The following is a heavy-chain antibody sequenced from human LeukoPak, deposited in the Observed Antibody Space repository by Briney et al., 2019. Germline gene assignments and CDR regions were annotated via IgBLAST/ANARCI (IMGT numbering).Heavy chain of an antibody. CDR2: IYYSGST. D-gene: IGHD3-22*01. J-gene: IGHJ6*02. CDR3: ARDPYYDSSSFGGMDV. Sequence: SETLSLTCTVSGGSIRSYYWSWIRQPPGKGLEWIGYIYYSGSTNYNPSLKSRVTISVDTSKNQFSLKLSSVTAADTAVYYCARDPYYDSSSFGGMDVWGQGTTVTVSS. V-gene: IGHV4-59*12. CDR1: GGSIRSYY.